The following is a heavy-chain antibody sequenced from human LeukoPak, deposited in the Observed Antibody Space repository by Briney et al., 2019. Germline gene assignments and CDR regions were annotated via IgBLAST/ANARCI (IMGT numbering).Heavy chain of an antibody. CDR3: AKDSSGYDY. CDR2: ISGDGGST. V-gene: IGHV3-43*02. D-gene: IGHD3-22*01. CDR1: GFTFDDYA. Sequence: PGGSLRLSCAASGFTFDDYAMHWDRLAQGNGLGWVSLISGDGGSTYYAASGKGRFTISRDNSRNSLYLQMNSLRTEDTALYYCAKDSSGYDYRGQGTLVTVSS. J-gene: IGHJ4*02.